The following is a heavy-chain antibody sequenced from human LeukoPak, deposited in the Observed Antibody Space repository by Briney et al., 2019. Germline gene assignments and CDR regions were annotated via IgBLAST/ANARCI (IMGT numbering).Heavy chain of an antibody. J-gene: IGHJ4*02. CDR1: GGSISGYY. CDR3: ARGLRFLDG. CDR2: IYYSGST. V-gene: IGHV4-59*12. D-gene: IGHD3-3*01. Sequence: PSETLSLTCTVSGGSISGYYWNWIRQPPGKGLEWIGYIYYSGSTNYNPSLKSRVTISVDTSKNQFSLKLSSVTAADTAVYYCARGLRFLDGWGQGTVVTVSS.